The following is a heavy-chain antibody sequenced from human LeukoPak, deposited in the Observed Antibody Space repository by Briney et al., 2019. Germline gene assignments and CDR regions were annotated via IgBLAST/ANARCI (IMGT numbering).Heavy chain of an antibody. CDR2: MKGDGSEK. CDR3: ARPAYTAAYDL. V-gene: IGHV3-7*01. D-gene: IGHD3-16*01. CDR1: GFTFSSYW. J-gene: IGHJ3*01. Sequence: GGSLRLSCAASGFTFSSYWMHWVRQAPGKGLVWVANMKGDGSEKHYVDSVKGRFTISRDNARNSLYLEMNSLRAEDSAVYYCARPAYTAAYDLWGQGTLVTVSS.